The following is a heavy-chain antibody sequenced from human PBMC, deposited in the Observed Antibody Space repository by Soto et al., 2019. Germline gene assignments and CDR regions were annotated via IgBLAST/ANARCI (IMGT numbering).Heavy chain of an antibody. Sequence: ASVKVSCKASGCTFTSYYMHWVRQAPGQGLEWMGIINPSGGSTSYAQRFQGRVTMTRDTSTSTVYMELSSLRSEDTAVYYCARESGLLEWLSPYYYYYGMDVWGQGTTVPVSS. D-gene: IGHD3-3*01. CDR2: INPSGGST. V-gene: IGHV1-46*01. CDR3: ARESGLLEWLSPYYYYYGMDV. CDR1: GCTFTSYY. J-gene: IGHJ6*02.